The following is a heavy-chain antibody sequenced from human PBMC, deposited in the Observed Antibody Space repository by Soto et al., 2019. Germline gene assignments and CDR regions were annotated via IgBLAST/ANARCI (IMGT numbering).Heavy chain of an antibody. D-gene: IGHD4-17*01. V-gene: IGHV4-59*08. CDR3: ARSLYGEAFDY. CDR2: IYYSGST. J-gene: IGHJ4*02. CDR1: GGSISSYY. Sequence: PSETLSLTCTVSGGSISSYYWSWIRQPPGKGLEWIGYIYYSGSTNYNPSLKSRVTISVDTSKNQFSLKLSSVTAADTAVYYCARSLYGEAFDYWGQGTLVTVSS.